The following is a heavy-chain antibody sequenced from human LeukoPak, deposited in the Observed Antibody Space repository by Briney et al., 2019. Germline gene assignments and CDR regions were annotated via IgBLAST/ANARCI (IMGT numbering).Heavy chain of an antibody. CDR1: GFTFSSYG. CDR3: AKTLYSSSYVLGDFDY. D-gene: IGHD6-6*01. J-gene: IGHJ4*02. CDR2: ISGSGGST. V-gene: IGHV3-23*01. Sequence: GGSLRLSCAASGFTFSSYGMSWVRQAPGKGLEWVSAISGSGGSTYYADSVKGRCTISRDNSKNTLYLQMNSLRAEDTAVYYCAKTLYSSSYVLGDFDYWGQGTLVTVSS.